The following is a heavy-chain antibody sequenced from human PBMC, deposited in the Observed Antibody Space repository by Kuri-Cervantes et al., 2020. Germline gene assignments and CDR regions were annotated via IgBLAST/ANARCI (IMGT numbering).Heavy chain of an antibody. CDR2: IYWDNDK. CDR3: AHRLSSSYYFP. D-gene: IGHD6-13*01. V-gene: IGHV2-5*02. CDR1: GFSLSTSGVG. Sequence: SGPTLVKPTQTLTLTCTFSGFSLSTSGVGVGWIRQPPGKALEWLALIYWDNDKRYSPYLKIRLTITKDTSKNQVVLTMTNMDPVDTATYFCAHRLSSSYYFPWGQGTLVTVSS. J-gene: IGHJ5*02.